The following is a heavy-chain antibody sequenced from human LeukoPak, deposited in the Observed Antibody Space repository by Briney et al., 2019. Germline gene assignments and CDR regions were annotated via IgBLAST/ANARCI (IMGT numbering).Heavy chain of an antibody. Sequence: GSLDLPCAASGFTFSSYGMSWVRPAPGKGLERVSASSGSRSSTYYAESVRGRFTISRDNSKNTLYLQMSSLRAEDTAVYYCAKDLYCSSTSCYEFDSWGQGTLVTVSS. CDR2: SSGSRSST. CDR1: GFTFSSYG. D-gene: IGHD2-2*01. CDR3: AKDLYCSSTSCYEFDS. J-gene: IGHJ5*01. V-gene: IGHV3-23*01.